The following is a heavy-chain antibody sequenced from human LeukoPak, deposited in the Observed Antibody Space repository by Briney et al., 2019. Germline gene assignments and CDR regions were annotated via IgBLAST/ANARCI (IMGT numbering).Heavy chain of an antibody. CDR1: GYTFTTYD. J-gene: IGHJ4*02. CDR2: MSPNNGDT. D-gene: IGHD7-27*01. CDR3: VRTPPNWGFDY. V-gene: IGHV1-8*01. Sequence: ASVKVSCKTSGYTFTTYDINWVRQATGQGLEWLGWMSPNNGDTGYAQKFQGRVTMTSDSSISTAYMELSSLRSEDTAIYYCVRTPPNWGFDYWGQGTLVTVSS.